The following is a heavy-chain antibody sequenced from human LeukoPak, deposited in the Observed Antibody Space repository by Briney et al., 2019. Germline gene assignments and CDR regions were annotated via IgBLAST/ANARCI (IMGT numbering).Heavy chain of an antibody. D-gene: IGHD2-15*01. CDR2: ISAYNGKT. CDR1: GYTFSSYG. V-gene: IGHV1-18*01. J-gene: IGHJ4*02. CDR3: ARGYCSGGSCYSLDDY. Sequence: ASVKVSCKASGYTFSSYGISWVRQAPGQGLEWMGWISAYNGKTNYAQKFQGRVTITADKSTSTAYMELSSLRSEDTAVYYCARGYCSGGSCYSLDDYWGQGTLVTVSS.